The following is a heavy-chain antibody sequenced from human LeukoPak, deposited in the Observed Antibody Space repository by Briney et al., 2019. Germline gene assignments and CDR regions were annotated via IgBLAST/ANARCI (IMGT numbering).Heavy chain of an antibody. D-gene: IGHD3-22*01. CDR1: GFTFSSYA. J-gene: IGHJ4*02. CDR3: ARDPNYYDSGPYFDY. CDR2: ISYDGSNK. Sequence: GGSLRLSCAASGFTFSSYAMHWVRQAPGKGLEWVAVISYDGSNKYYADSVKGRFTISRDNSENTLYLQMNSLRAEDTAVYYCARDPNYYDSGPYFDYWGQGTLVTVSS. V-gene: IGHV3-30*04.